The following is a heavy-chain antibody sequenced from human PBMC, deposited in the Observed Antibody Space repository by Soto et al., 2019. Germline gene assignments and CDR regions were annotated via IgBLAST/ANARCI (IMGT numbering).Heavy chain of an antibody. CDR1: GAPVNDYY. CDR3: ARWGHPAVKAFDI. Sequence: PSETLSLTCTVSGAPVNDYYWNWVRQPLGKGLEWIGFIHYTGSRIFNPSLQSRVTMSVDVSQNQFSLRLTSVTAADTAIYYCARWGHPAVKAFDIWGQGTTVTVSS. D-gene: IGHD3-16*01. V-gene: IGHV4-59*02. J-gene: IGHJ3*02. CDR2: IHYTGSR.